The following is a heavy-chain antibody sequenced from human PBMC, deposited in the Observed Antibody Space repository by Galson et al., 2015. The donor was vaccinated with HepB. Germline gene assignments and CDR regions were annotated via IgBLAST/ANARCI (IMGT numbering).Heavy chain of an antibody. Sequence: SLRLSCAASGFTFTSYAMHWVRQAPGKGLEWVALMSYDGINKYYADSVKGRFTVSRDNSKNTLYLQMNSLRAEDTAVYFCARGSEVNIAVAFYWGQGALVTVSS. V-gene: IGHV3-30*04. J-gene: IGHJ4*02. CDR3: ARGSEVNIAVAFY. D-gene: IGHD6-19*01. CDR2: MSYDGINK. CDR1: GFTFTSYA.